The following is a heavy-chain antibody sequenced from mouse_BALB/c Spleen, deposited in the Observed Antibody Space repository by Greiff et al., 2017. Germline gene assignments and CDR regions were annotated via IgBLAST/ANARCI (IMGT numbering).Heavy chain of an antibody. Sequence: VHVKQSGAELVKPGASVKLSCTASGFNIKDTYMHWVKQRPEQGLEWIGRIDPANGNTKYDPKFQGKATITADTSSNTAYLQLSSLTSEDTAVYYCARGTVVADYWGQGTTLTVSS. D-gene: IGHD1-1*01. V-gene: IGHV14-3*02. CDR2: IDPANGNT. CDR3: ARGTVVADY. J-gene: IGHJ2*01. CDR1: GFNIKDTY.